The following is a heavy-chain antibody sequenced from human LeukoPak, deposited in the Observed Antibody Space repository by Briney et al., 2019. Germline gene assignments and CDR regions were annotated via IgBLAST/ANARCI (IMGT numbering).Heavy chain of an antibody. CDR3: AREGCSGGSCYGWFDY. D-gene: IGHD2-15*01. J-gene: IGHJ4*02. V-gene: IGHV1-46*01. CDR2: INPTGGST. Sequence: ASVKVSCKASGYTFTSYYMHWVRQAPGQGLEWMGIINPTGGSTSYAQKFQGRVTMTRDMSTSTVYMELSSLRSEDTAVYYCAREGCSGGSCYGWFDYWGQGTLVTVSS. CDR1: GYTFTSYY.